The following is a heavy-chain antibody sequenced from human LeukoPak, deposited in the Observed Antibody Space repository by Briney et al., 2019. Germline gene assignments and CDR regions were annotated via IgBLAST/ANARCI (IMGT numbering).Heavy chain of an antibody. Sequence: GGSLRLSCAASGFTFSSYAMHWVRQAPGKGLEWVAVISYDGSNKYYADSVKGRFTISRDNSKNTLYLQMNSLRAEDTAVYYCARDAYGSESYYTYYFDYWGQGTLVTVSS. CDR3: ARDAYGSESYYTYYFDY. CDR2: ISYDGSNK. J-gene: IGHJ4*02. V-gene: IGHV3-30-3*01. D-gene: IGHD3-10*01. CDR1: GFTFSSYA.